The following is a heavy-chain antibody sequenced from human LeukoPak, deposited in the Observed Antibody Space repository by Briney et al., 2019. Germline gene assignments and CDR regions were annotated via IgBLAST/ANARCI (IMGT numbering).Heavy chain of an antibody. D-gene: IGHD6-13*01. V-gene: IGHV3-74*01. J-gene: IGHJ4*02. CDR1: GFTFDDYV. CDR2: INSDGSST. CDR3: ARGGSNWPSNFDY. Sequence: GGSLRLACAASGFTFDDYVMTWVRQAPGKGLEWVSSINSDGSSTNYADSVKGRFTISRDNAKNTLYLQMNSLRAEDTAVYYCARGGSNWPSNFDYWGEGTLVTVSS.